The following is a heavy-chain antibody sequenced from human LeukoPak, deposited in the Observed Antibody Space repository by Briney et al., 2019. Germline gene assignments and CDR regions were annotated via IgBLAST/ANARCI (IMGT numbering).Heavy chain of an antibody. J-gene: IGHJ4*02. Sequence: GGSLRLSCAVSGFTFSTYWMHWVRQAPGKGLVWVSRINSGGSSTTYADSVKGRFTISRDNAKNTLYLQMNSLRAEDTAVYYCATDDGDSRYYFDYWGQGTLVTVSS. D-gene: IGHD4-17*01. V-gene: IGHV3-74*01. CDR3: ATDDGDSRYYFDY. CDR1: GFTFSTYW. CDR2: INSGGSST.